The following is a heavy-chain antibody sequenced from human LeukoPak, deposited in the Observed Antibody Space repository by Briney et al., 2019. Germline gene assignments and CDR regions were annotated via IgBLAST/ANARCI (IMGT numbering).Heavy chain of an antibody. CDR2: IYYSGST. Sequence: PSETLSLTCTVSGGSISSYYWSWIRQPPGKGLKWIGSIYYSGSTYYNPSLKSRVTISVDTSKNQFSLKLSSVTAADTAVYYCARVRYYYGSGEYYYYGMDVWGQETTVTVSS. D-gene: IGHD3-10*01. CDR1: GGSISSYY. V-gene: IGHV4-39*07. CDR3: ARVRYYYGSGEYYYYGMDV. J-gene: IGHJ6*02.